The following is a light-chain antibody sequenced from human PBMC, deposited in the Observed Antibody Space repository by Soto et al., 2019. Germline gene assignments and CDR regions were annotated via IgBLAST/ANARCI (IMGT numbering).Light chain of an antibody. CDR3: QQYNDWQYT. CDR2: GAS. Sequence: EIVVTQSPATLSVSPRERATLSCRARQSVSDNLAWYQQKPGQAPRLLIHGASTRATGIPARFSGSGYGREFTLSISSLQSEDVAEYYCQQYNDWQYTFGQGTKLEIK. J-gene: IGKJ2*01. CDR1: QSVSDN. V-gene: IGKV3-15*01.